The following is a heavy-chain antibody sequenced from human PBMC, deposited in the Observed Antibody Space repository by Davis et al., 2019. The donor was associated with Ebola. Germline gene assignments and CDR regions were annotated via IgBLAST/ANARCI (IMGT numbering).Heavy chain of an antibody. V-gene: IGHV3-30*02. CDR3: AKSSGRHYYYGMDV. D-gene: IGHD3-3*01. J-gene: IGHJ6*02. Sequence: GGSLRLSCAASGFTFSSYGMHWVRQAPGKGLEWVAVIWYDGSNKYYADSVKGRFTISRDNSKNTLCLQMNSLRAEDTAVYYCAKSSGRHYYYGMDVWGQGTTVTVSS. CDR1: GFTFSSYG. CDR2: IWYDGSNK.